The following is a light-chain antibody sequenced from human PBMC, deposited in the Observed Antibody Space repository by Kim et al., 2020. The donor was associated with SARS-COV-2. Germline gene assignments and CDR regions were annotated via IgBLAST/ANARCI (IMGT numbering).Light chain of an antibody. CDR3: QSYDTNNHWV. Sequence: KTVTMSCTPSGGSIASNYVHWYQQHPSRYPTTVIYEDNQRPSGVPDRLSGSIDSASNSASLTISGLKTEDEADYCCQSYDTNNHWVFGGGTKLTVL. CDR2: EDN. CDR1: GGSIASNY. J-gene: IGLJ3*02. V-gene: IGLV6-57*01.